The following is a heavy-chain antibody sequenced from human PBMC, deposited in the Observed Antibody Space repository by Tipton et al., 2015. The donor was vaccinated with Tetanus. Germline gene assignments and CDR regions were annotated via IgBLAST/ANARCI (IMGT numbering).Heavy chain of an antibody. CDR2: ISGSGTS. D-gene: IGHD5-24*01. J-gene: IGHJ3*01. Sequence: GLVKPSETLSLTCSVSGASLRGGDYHWSWIRQPPGKGLEWLAYISGSGTSNSNYYLKSRITMTHDTSRNQFSLKLTAVTAADTAVYYCARGGRDAYNNPLGAFDVWGRGTTVTVSS. CDR1: GASLRGGDYH. V-gene: IGHV4-61*08. CDR3: ARGGRDAYNNPLGAFDV.